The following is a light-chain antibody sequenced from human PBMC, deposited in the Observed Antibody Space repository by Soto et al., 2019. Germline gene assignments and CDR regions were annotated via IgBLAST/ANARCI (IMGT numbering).Light chain of an antibody. CDR1: QSISSW. CDR3: QQYNSYRA. Sequence: DIQMTQSPSTLSASVGDRVTITCRASQSISSWLAWYQQKPGKAPKLLIYKASTLESGVPSRFSGSGFGTEFTLTISSLQPDDFATYYCQQYNSYRAFGQGTKVDIK. V-gene: IGKV1-5*03. CDR2: KAS. J-gene: IGKJ1*01.